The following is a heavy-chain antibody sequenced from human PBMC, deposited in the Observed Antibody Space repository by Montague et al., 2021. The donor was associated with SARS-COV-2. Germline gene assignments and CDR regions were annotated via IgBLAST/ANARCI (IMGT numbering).Heavy chain of an antibody. V-gene: IGHV3-30*04. Sequence: SLRLSCAASGFTFSSYAMHWVRQAPGKGLEWVAVISYDGSNKYYADSVKGRFTISRDNSKNTLYLQMNSLRAEDTAVYHCARDHLNRRGAEGFLTIFGVVTSNYFDYWGQGTRVTVSS. CDR1: GFTFSSYA. D-gene: IGHD3-3*01. CDR3: ARDHLNRRGAEGFLTIFGVVTSNYFDY. CDR2: ISYDGSNK. J-gene: IGHJ4*02.